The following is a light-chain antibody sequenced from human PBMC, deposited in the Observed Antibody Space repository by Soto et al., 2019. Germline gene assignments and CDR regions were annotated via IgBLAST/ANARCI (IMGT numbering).Light chain of an antibody. CDR2: KAS. Sequence: DIQMTQSPSTLSASVGDRVTITCRASQSISSWLAWYQQKPGKAPKLMIYKASSLESGVPSRFSGSGSGTEFTLTISSLQPDDFATYYCQQYSSYSGTFGQGTKVEIK. CDR3: QQYSSYSGT. V-gene: IGKV1-5*03. CDR1: QSISSW. J-gene: IGKJ1*01.